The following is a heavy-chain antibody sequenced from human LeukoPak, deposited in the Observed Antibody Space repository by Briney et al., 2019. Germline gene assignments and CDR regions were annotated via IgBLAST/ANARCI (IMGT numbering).Heavy chain of an antibody. Sequence: SETLSLTCTVSGGSISSSTPYWGWIRQAPGKRLECIGTIYYSGSSYYNPSLKSRVTMSVDTSKNQFSLRLSSVTAADTAVYYCARLPAITTYYYYYMDVWGKGTMVTVSS. CDR1: GGSISSSTPY. CDR2: IYYSGSS. J-gene: IGHJ6*03. V-gene: IGHV4-39*01. CDR3: ARLPAITTYYYYYMDV. D-gene: IGHD3-16*01.